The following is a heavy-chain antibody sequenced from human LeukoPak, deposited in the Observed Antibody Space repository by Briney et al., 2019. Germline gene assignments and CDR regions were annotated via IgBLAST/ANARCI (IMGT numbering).Heavy chain of an antibody. J-gene: IGHJ6*03. Sequence: GGSLRLPCAASGFTFSSYAMSWVRQAPGKGLEWVSAISGSGGSTYYADSVKGRFTISRDNSKNTLYLQMNSLRAEDTAVYYCAKTINYPLYYMDVWGKGTTVTVSS. CDR2: ISGSGGST. V-gene: IGHV3-23*01. CDR3: AKTINYPLYYMDV. CDR1: GFTFSSYA. D-gene: IGHD1-7*01.